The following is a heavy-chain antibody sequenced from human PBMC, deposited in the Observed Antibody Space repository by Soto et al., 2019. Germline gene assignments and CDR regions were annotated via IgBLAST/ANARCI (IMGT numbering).Heavy chain of an antibody. CDR2: IYYSVST. CDR3: ARGYCSVGSCYPDY. V-gene: IGHV4-59*01. CDR1: GGSISSYY. D-gene: IGHD2-15*01. Sequence: QVQLQESGPGLVKPSETLSLTCTVSGGSISSYYWSWIRQPPVKGLEWIGYIYYSVSTNYNPSLKSRATISVDTYKDQYSLTLSSVTAADTSVDYCARGYCSVGSCYPDYWGQGTLVTVSS. J-gene: IGHJ4*02.